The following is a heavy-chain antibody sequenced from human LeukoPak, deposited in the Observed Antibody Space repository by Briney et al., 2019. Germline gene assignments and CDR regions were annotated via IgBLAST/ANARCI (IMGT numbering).Heavy chain of an antibody. CDR2: IYYSGST. CDR1: GGSISSYY. D-gene: IGHD2-21*01. CDR3: ARDLFGSDP. J-gene: IGHJ5*02. Sequence: SETLSLTCTVSGGSISSYYWSWIRQPPGKGLEWIGYIYYSGSTNYNPSLKSRVTISVDTSKNQFSLKLSSVTAADTAVYYCARDLFGSDPWGQGTLVTVSS. V-gene: IGHV4-59*01.